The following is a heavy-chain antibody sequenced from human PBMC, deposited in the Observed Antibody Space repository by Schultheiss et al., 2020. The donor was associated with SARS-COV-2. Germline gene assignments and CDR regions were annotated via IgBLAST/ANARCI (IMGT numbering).Heavy chain of an antibody. CDR1: GGTFSSYA. Sequence: KISCKASGGTFSSYAISWVRQAPGQGLEWMGGIIPIFGTANYAQKFQGRVTITADESTSTAYMELSSLRSEDTAVYYCAREGVLREQQMGVPYYYYYGMDVWGQGTTVTVSS. V-gene: IGHV1-69*01. J-gene: IGHJ6*02. CDR2: IIPIFGTA. D-gene: IGHD6-13*01. CDR3: AREGVLREQQMGVPYYYYYGMDV.